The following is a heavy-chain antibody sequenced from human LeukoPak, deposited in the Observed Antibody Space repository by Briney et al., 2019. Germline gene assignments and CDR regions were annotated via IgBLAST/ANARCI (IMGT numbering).Heavy chain of an antibody. Sequence: GGSLRLSCAASGFTFSSYEMNWVRQAPGKGLEWVSYISSSGSTIYYADSVKGRFTNSRDNAKNSLYLQMNSLRAEDTAVYYCARDARGYGINYYYYYGMDVWGQGTTVTVSS. CDR1: GFTFSSYE. V-gene: IGHV3-48*03. CDR2: ISSSGSTI. D-gene: IGHD5-18*01. CDR3: ARDARGYGINYYYYYGMDV. J-gene: IGHJ6*02.